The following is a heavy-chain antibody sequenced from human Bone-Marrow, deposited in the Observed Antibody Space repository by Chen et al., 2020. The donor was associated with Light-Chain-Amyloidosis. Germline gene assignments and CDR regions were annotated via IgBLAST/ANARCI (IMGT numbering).Heavy chain of an antibody. CDR1: GYTFPNYW. CDR3: ARRRDGYNFDY. CDR2: IYPDDSDA. J-gene: IGHJ4*02. V-gene: IGHV5-51*01. D-gene: IGHD5-12*01. Sequence: EVQLEQSGPEVKKPGESLKISCKGSGYTFPNYWIGWVRQMPGKGLEWMGVIYPDDSDARYSPSFEGQVTSSADNSIPTAYLQWRSLKASDTAMYYCARRRDGYNFDYWGQGTLVTVSS.